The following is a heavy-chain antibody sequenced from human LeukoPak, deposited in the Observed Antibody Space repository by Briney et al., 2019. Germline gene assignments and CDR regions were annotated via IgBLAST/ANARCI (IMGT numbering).Heavy chain of an antibody. CDR2: ISSSSTYI. D-gene: IGHD6-19*01. Sequence: GGSLRLSCAASAFTFSLYSMNWVRQAPGKGLEWVSSISSSSTYIYYADSVKGRFTISRDYAKNSLYLQMNSLRAEDTAVYCCARAPDSSGWYFDYWGQGTLVTVSS. V-gene: IGHV3-21*01. CDR1: AFTFSLYS. CDR3: ARAPDSSGWYFDY. J-gene: IGHJ4*02.